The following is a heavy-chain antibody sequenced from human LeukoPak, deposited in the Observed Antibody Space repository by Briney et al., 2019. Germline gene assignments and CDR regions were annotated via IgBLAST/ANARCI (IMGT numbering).Heavy chain of an antibody. CDR1: GGTFSSYA. J-gene: IGHJ4*02. Sequence: ASVKVSCKASGGTFSSYAISWVRQAPGQGLEWMGRIIPILGMANYAQKFQGRVTITADKSTSTAYMELSSLRSEDTAVYYCARELPSRFLFDYWGQGTLVTVSS. CDR3: ARELPSRFLFDY. D-gene: IGHD2-15*01. CDR2: IIPILGMA. V-gene: IGHV1-69*04.